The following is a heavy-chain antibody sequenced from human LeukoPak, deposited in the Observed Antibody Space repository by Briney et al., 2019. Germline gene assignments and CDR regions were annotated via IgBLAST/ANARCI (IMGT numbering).Heavy chain of an antibody. CDR3: AKGHCSSTSCYLYYYYYGMDV. Sequence: GGSLRLSCAASGFTFSSDAMSWVRQAPGKGLEWVSAISGSGGSTYYADSVKGRFTISRDNSKNTLYLQMNSLRAEDTAVYYCAKGHCSSTSCYLYYYYYGMDVWGQGTTVTVSS. V-gene: IGHV3-23*01. D-gene: IGHD2-2*01. CDR2: ISGSGGST. J-gene: IGHJ6*02. CDR1: GFTFSSDA.